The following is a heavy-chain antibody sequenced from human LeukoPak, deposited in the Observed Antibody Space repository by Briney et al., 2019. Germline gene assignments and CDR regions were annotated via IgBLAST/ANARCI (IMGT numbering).Heavy chain of an antibody. Sequence: GASVKVSCKVSGYTLTELSMHWVRQAPGKGLEWMGGFDPEDGETIYAQKFQGRATMTEDTSTDTAYMELSSLRSEDTAVYYCATRKYDSSGYYYRFFDYWGQGTLVTVSS. CDR2: FDPEDGET. D-gene: IGHD3-22*01. J-gene: IGHJ4*02. V-gene: IGHV1-24*01. CDR3: ATRKYDSSGYYYRFFDY. CDR1: GYTLTELS.